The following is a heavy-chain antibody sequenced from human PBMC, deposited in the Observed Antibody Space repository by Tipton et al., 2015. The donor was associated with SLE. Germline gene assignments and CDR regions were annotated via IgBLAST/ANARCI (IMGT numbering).Heavy chain of an antibody. J-gene: IGHJ4*02. CDR1: GFTFDDYA. CDR2: ISWNSGSI. Sequence: SLRLSCAASGFTFDDYAMHWVRQAPGKGLEWVSGISWNSGSIGYADSVKGRFTISRDNAKNSLYLQMNSLRAEDTAVYYCARDKGGYYDSSGYYAYWGQGTLVTVSS. V-gene: IGHV3-9*01. D-gene: IGHD3-22*01. CDR3: ARDKGGYYDSSGYYAY.